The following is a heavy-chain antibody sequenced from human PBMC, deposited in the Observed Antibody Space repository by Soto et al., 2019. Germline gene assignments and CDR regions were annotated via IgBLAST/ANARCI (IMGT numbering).Heavy chain of an antibody. Sequence: QVQLQESGPGLVKPSQTLSLTCTVSGGSISSGGYFWNWIRQHPGKGLEWIGYIYNSGSTYYNPSLKSRVTISVDTSKNQFSMKLSSVTAADTAVYYCARDGQYYYEPNDAFDIWGQGTMVTVSS. CDR1: GGSISSGGYF. CDR2: IYNSGST. CDR3: ARDGQYYYEPNDAFDI. D-gene: IGHD3-22*01. J-gene: IGHJ3*02. V-gene: IGHV4-31*03.